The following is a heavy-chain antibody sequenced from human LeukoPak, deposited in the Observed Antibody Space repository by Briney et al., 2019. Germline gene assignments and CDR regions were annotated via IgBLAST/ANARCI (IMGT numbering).Heavy chain of an antibody. D-gene: IGHD4-11*01. Sequence: GGSLRLSCAASGFTFSSHWMHWVREAPGKGLVWVSHIKTDGSITNYAESVKGRFTISRDNARNTLYLQMNSLRAEDTAVYYCGRDLNYNQIDYWGQGTLVTVSS. J-gene: IGHJ4*02. CDR3: GRDLNYNQIDY. CDR1: GFTFSSHW. V-gene: IGHV3-74*01. CDR2: IKTDGSIT.